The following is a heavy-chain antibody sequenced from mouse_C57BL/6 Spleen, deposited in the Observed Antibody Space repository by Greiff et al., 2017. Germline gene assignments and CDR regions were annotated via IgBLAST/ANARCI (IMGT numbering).Heavy chain of an antibody. CDR1: GFSLTSYG. CDR3: ARGQLRLRYFDY. V-gene: IGHV2-2*01. CDR2: IGGGGST. D-gene: IGHD3-2*02. J-gene: IGHJ2*01. Sequence: QVQLQQPGPGLVQPSQSLSITCTVSGFSLTSYGVHWVRQSPGKGLEWLGVIGGGGSTDYNAAFISRLSISKDNSKSQVFFKMNSLQADDTAIYYCARGQLRLRYFDYWGQGTTLTVSS.